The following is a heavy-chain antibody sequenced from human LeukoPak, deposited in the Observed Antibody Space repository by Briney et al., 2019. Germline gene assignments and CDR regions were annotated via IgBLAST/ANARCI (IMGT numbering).Heavy chain of an antibody. CDR1: GYSFTSYW. D-gene: IGHD1-26*01. CDR2: ISPGDPDT. J-gene: IGHJ4*02. V-gene: IGHV5-51*01. Sequence: GESLKISCRGSGYSFTSYWIGWVRQMPGKGLEWMGLISPGDPDTRYSPSLQGHVTISADKSSSTAYLQWSSLKASDTAMYYCARSASYLVGHDYWGQGTLVTVSS. CDR3: ARSASYLVGHDY.